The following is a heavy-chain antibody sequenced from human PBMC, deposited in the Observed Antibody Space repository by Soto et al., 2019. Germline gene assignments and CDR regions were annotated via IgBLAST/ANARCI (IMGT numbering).Heavy chain of an antibody. CDR3: ASDGPSIVGATGYYYYGMDV. CDR2: IIPIFGTA. D-gene: IGHD1-26*01. CDR1: GGTFSSYA. V-gene: IGHV1-69*13. Sequence: ASVKVSCKASGGTFSSYAISWVRQAPGQGLEWMGGIIPIFGTANYAQKFQGRVTITADESTSTAYMELSSLRSEDTAVYFCASDGPSIVGATGYYYYGMDVWGQGTTVTVSS. J-gene: IGHJ6*02.